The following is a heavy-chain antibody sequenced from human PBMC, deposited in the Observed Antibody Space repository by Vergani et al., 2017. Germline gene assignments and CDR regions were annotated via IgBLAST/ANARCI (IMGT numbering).Heavy chain of an antibody. CDR2: IYYRGST. D-gene: IGHD6-13*01. J-gene: IGHJ2*01. Sequence: QVQLQESGPGLVKPSETLSLTCTVSGGSISSYYWSWIRQPPGKGLEWIGYIYYRGSTNYNPSLKSRVTISVDTSKNQFSLKLSSVTAADTAVYYCAREYSSTNGGYFDLWGRGTLVTVSS. CDR1: GGSISSYY. CDR3: AREYSSTNGGYFDL. V-gene: IGHV4-59*01.